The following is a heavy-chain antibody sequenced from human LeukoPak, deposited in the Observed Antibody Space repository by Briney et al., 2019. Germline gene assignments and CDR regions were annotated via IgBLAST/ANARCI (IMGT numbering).Heavy chain of an antibody. V-gene: IGHV1-2*02. CDR2: INPHSGGT. J-gene: IGHJ4*02. Sequence: ASAKVSCKASGYTFTGHYMHWVRQAPGQGLEWMGWINPHSGGTNYALKFQGRVTMTRDTSISTAYMDLSRLRFDDTAVYYCARTAAYYGEPEMTFDYWGQGTLVTVSS. CDR3: ARTAAYYGEPEMTFDY. D-gene: IGHD4-17*01. CDR1: GYTFTGHY.